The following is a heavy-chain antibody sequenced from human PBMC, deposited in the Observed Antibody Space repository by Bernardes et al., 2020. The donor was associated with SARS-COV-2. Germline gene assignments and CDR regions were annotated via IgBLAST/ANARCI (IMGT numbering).Heavy chain of an antibody. J-gene: IGHJ5*01. CDR3: ARGPPNGYRTNWYDY. CDR2: VYSTGNT. D-gene: IGHD3-16*02. CDR1: GCSISSGRYY. Sequence: SETLSLTCTVSGCSISSGRYYWSWIRQAAGKGLEWIVRVYSTGNTDYNPSLKSRVTIVLDTSNNHFSLRLTSVTAADTAVYYCARGPPNGYRTNWYDYWGQGALVTVSS. V-gene: IGHV4-61*02.